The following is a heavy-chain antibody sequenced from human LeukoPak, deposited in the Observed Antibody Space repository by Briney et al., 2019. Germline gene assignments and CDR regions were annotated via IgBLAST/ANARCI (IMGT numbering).Heavy chain of an antibody. D-gene: IGHD2-2*01. CDR2: INHSGST. CDR1: GGSFSGYY. Sequence: SETLSLTCAVYGGSFSGYYWSWIRQPPGKGLEWIGEINHSGSTNYNPSPKSRVTISVDTSKNQFSLKLSSVTAADTAVYYCARGPDIVVVPAAKHFDPWGQGTLVTVSS. CDR3: ARGPDIVVVPAAKHFDP. V-gene: IGHV4-34*01. J-gene: IGHJ5*02.